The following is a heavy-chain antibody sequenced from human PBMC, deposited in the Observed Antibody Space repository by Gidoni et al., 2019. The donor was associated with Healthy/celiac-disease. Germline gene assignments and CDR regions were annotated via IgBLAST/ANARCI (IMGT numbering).Heavy chain of an antibody. CDR3: ARDRQQTPKYCSGGSCYSWRYFDL. D-gene: IGHD2-15*01. CDR1: GFTFSSYW. J-gene: IGHJ2*01. Sequence: EVQLVESGGGLVQPGGSLRLSCAASGFTFSSYWMRWVRQAPGKGLEWVANIKKDGSEKYYVDSGKGRFTISRDNAKNSLYLQMNSLRAEDTAVYYCARDRQQTPKYCSGGSCYSWRYFDLWGRGTLVTVSS. V-gene: IGHV3-7*03. CDR2: IKKDGSEK.